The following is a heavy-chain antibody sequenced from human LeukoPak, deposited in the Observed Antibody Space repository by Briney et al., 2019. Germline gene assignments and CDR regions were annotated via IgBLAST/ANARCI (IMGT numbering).Heavy chain of an antibody. V-gene: IGHV3-23*01. CDR2: ISGSGGST. J-gene: IGHJ4*02. CDR3: AKQVPGDIVVVPAAPSY. CDR1: GFTFSSYA. D-gene: IGHD2-2*01. Sequence: GGSLRLSCAASGFTFSSYAMSWVRQAPGKGLEWVSAISGSGGSTYYADSVKGRFTISRDNSKNTLYLQMNSLRAEDTAVYYYAKQVPGDIVVVPAAPSYWGQGTLVTVSS.